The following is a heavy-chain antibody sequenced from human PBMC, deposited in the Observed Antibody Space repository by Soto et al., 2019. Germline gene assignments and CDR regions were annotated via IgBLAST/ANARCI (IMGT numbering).Heavy chain of an antibody. CDR2: ISSSSSTI. CDR1: GFTFSSYS. D-gene: IGHD6-6*01. V-gene: IGHV3-48*02. J-gene: IGHJ3*02. CDR3: ARDEYRSWSRTNATHI. Sequence: GGTLRLSCAASGFTFSSYSMNWYRLAPGKGLEWVSYISSSSSTIYYADSVKGRFTISRDNAKNSLYLQMNSLRDEDTAVYYCARDEYRSWSRTNATHICGKGTFVTVSS.